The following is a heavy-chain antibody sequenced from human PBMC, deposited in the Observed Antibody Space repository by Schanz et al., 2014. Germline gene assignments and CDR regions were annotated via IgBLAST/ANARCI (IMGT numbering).Heavy chain of an antibody. CDR3: AKDSTHIDIVLVPTAIDY. CDR1: GFTFSSYA. CDR2: ISHSGGST. V-gene: IGHV3-23*04. Sequence: EVQLVESGGGLVKPGGSLRLSCAASGFTFSSYAMTWVRQAPGKGLEWVSSISHSGGSTYYADSVKGRFTISRDNSKNTLYLHMNTLRSEDTAVYYCAKDSTHIDIVLVPTAIDYWGQGTLVTVSS. D-gene: IGHD2-2*01. J-gene: IGHJ4*02.